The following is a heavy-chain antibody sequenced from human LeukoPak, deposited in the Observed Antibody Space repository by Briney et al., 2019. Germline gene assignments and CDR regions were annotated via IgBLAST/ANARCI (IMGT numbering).Heavy chain of an antibody. CDR3: ARDPPAVAINTYG. D-gene: IGHD5-24*01. V-gene: IGHV3-66*01. CDR1: GFTFSSYG. CDR2: IYSGGDT. Sequence: PGGSLRLSCAASGFTFSSYGMHWVRQAPGKGLEWVSLIYSGGDTHYADSVKGRFTISRDNSKNTLYLQMNNLRAEDTAVYYCARDPPAVAINTYGWGQGTLVTVSS. J-gene: IGHJ4*02.